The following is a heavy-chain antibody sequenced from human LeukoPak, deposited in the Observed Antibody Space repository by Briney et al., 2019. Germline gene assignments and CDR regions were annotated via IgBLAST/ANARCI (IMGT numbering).Heavy chain of an antibody. D-gene: IGHD6-19*01. J-gene: IGHJ3*02. V-gene: IGHV4-38-2*01. Sequence: SETLSLTCAVSGYSMSSGYYWGWIRQPPGKGLEWIGSIYHSGSTYYNPSLKSRVTISVDTSKNQFSLNLSSVTAADTAVYYCSRYSTGGGAFETGGKGTMGIVSS. CDR1: GYSMSSGYY. CDR2: IYHSGST. CDR3: SRYSTGGGAFET.